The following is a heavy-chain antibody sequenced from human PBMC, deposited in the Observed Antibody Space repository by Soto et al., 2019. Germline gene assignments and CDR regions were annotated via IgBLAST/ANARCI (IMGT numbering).Heavy chain of an antibody. D-gene: IGHD4-17*01. J-gene: IGHJ4*02. CDR2: IYYTGAA. CDR3: ARADYGDRGLAFDS. V-gene: IGHV4-31*03. CDR1: GVSTGSGGFY. Sequence: QVQLQESGPGLVKTSQTLSLTCTVSGVSTGSGGFYWSWIRQHPGKGLEWIGYIYYTGAAYYSPSLKSRATISVDTSENQFSLNLDSVTAADTAVYYCARADYGDRGLAFDSWGQGTLVTVSS.